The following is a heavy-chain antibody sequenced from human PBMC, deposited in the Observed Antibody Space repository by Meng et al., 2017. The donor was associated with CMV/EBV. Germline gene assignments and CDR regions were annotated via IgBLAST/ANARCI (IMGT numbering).Heavy chain of an antibody. CDR2: INPNSGGT. Sequence: ASVKVSCKASGYTFTGYYMHWVRQAPGQGLEWMGWINPNSGGTNYAQKFQGRVAMTRDTSISTAYMELSRLRSDDTAVYYCAISAGTLWYYYYYGMDVWGQGTTVTVSS. J-gene: IGHJ6*02. CDR1: GYTFTGYY. CDR3: AISAGTLWYYYYYGMDV. V-gene: IGHV1-2*02. D-gene: IGHD1-26*01.